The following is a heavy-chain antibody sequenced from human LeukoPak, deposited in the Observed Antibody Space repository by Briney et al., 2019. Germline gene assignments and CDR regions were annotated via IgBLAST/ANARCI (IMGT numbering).Heavy chain of an antibody. D-gene: IGHD3-10*01. J-gene: IGHJ3*02. CDR3: AKVFYYGSRSFYPLHI. CDR2: ISGSGGST. CDR1: GFTFSSYA. V-gene: IGHV3-23*01. Sequence: GGSLRLSCAASGFTFSSYAMSWVRQAPGKGLEWVSAISGSGGSTYYADSVKGRFTISRDSSKNTLYLQMSSLRAEDTAVYYCAKVFYYGSRSFYPLHIWGQGTMVTVSS.